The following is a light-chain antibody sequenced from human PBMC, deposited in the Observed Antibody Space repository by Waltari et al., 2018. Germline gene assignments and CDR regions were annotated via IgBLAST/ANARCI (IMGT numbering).Light chain of an antibody. Sequence: DIVMTQSPDSLAVSLGERATIHCNSSQSILYSSNNENYLAWYQQKPGQPPKLLIYWASTRESGVPDRFSGSGSGTDFALTITSLQAEDVAVYYCQQYYSTPPFTFGPGTKVDIK. J-gene: IGKJ3*01. CDR1: QSILYSSNNENY. CDR2: WAS. V-gene: IGKV4-1*01. CDR3: QQYYSTPPFT.